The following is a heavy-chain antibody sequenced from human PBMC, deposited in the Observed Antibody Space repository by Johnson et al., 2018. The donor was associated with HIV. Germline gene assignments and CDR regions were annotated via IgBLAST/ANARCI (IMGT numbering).Heavy chain of an antibody. CDR3: AKCPSPTSPRAFDI. V-gene: IGHV3-30*18. CDR2: ISYDGSDK. D-gene: IGHD6-6*01. J-gene: IGHJ3*02. Sequence: QVQLVESGGGVVQPGGSLRLSCAASGFTFSSFGMHWVRQAPAKGLEWVAFISYDGSDKDNADSVRGRFTISRDNSKNTLYLQMNSLRVEDTAIYYCAKCPSPTSPRAFDIWGQGTMVTVSS. CDR1: GFTFSSFG.